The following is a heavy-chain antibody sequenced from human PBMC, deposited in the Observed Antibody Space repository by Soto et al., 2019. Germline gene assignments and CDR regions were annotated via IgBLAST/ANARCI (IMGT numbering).Heavy chain of an antibody. Sequence: PGESLKISCKGSGYSFTSYWIGWVRQMPGKGLEWMGIIYPGDSDTRYSPSFRGQVTISADKSISTAYLQWSSLKASDTAMYYCARRYCSSSSCPRNYYGMDVWGQGTTVTVSS. V-gene: IGHV5-51*01. CDR1: GYSFTSYW. J-gene: IGHJ6*02. CDR3: ARRYCSSSSCPRNYYGMDV. D-gene: IGHD2-2*01. CDR2: IYPGDSDT.